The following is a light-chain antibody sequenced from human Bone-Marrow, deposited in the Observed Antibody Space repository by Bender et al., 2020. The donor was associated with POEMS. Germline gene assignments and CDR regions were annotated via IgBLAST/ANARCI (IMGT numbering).Light chain of an antibody. CDR2: KDS. J-gene: IGLJ2*01. Sequence: SYELTQPPSVSVSPGQTASITCSGDALAKKYAHWYQQKSGQAPVMMIYKDSERPSGIPERFSGSNSGNTATLTISRVEAGDEADYYCQVWDTGNDYVVFGGGTKLTVL. V-gene: IGLV3-25*02. CDR1: ALAKKY. CDR3: QVWDTGNDYVV.